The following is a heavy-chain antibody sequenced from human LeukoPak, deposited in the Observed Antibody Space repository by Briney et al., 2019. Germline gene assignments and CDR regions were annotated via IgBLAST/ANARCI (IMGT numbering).Heavy chain of an antibody. D-gene: IGHD6-13*01. J-gene: IGHJ4*02. Sequence: NTSETLSLTCTVSGGSISSGGYYWSWIRQHPGKGLEWIGYIYYSGSTYYNPSLKSRVTISVDTSKNQFSLKLSSVTAADTAVYYCARGAGTWMGFDYWGQGTLVTVSS. CDR1: GGSISSGGYY. V-gene: IGHV4-31*03. CDR3: ARGAGTWMGFDY. CDR2: IYYSGST.